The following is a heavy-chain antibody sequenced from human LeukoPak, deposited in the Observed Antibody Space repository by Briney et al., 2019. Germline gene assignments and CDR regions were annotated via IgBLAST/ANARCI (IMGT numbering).Heavy chain of an antibody. V-gene: IGHV3-48*03. Sequence: QPGGSLRLSCAASGFTFSSYEMNWVRQAPGKGLEWVSYISSSGSTIYYADSVKGRFTISRDNAKNSLYLHMNSLRAEDTAVYYCARSSRRYDYWGQGTLVTVSS. J-gene: IGHJ4*02. CDR2: ISSSGSTI. CDR1: GFTFSSYE. D-gene: IGHD6-6*01. CDR3: ARSSRRYDY.